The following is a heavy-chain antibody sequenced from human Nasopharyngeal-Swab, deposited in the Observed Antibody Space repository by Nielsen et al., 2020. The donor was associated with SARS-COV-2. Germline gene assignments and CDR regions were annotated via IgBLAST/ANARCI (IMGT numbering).Heavy chain of an antibody. CDR3: ARAGDFWSGWSANYYMDV. J-gene: IGHJ6*03. CDR1: GGSISSGGYY. V-gene: IGHV4-31*03. D-gene: IGHD3-3*01. Sequence: SETLSLTCTVSGGSISSGGYYWSWIRQHPGKGLEWIGYIYYSGSTYYNPSLKSRVAISVDTSKNQFSLKLSSVTAADTAVYYCARAGDFWSGWSANYYMDVWGKGTTVTVSS. CDR2: IYYSGST.